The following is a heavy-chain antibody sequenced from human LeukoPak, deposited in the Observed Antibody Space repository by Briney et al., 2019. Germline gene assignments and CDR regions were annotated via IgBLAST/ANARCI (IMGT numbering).Heavy chain of an antibody. CDR3: ARDLFDYEYGEL. Sequence: PGGSLRLSCAASGFTFSSYGMHWVRQAPGKGLEWVAVIWYDGSNKYYADSVKGRFTIPRDNSKNTLYLQMNSLRAEDTAVYYCARDLFDYEYGELWGQGTLVTVSS. CDR2: IWYDGSNK. J-gene: IGHJ4*02. CDR1: GFTFSSYG. V-gene: IGHV3-33*01. D-gene: IGHD3-16*01.